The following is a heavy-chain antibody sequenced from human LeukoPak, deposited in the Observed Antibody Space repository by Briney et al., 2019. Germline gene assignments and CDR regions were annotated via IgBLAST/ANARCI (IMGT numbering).Heavy chain of an antibody. V-gene: IGHV1-2*02. CDR3: ARDYSSSWLYYYGMDV. J-gene: IGHJ6*02. CDR1: GYTFTGYY. CDR2: INPNSGGT. D-gene: IGHD6-13*01. Sequence: ASVKVSCKASGYTFTGYYMHWVRQAPGQGLEWMGWINPNSGGTNYAQKFQGRVTMTRDTSISTAYMELSRLRSDDTAVYYCARDYSSSWLYYYGMDVWGQGTTVTVSS.